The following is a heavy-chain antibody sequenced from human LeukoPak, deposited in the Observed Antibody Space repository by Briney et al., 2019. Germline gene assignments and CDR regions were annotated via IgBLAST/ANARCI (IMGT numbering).Heavy chain of an antibody. V-gene: IGHV3-23*01. CDR2: ISGSGGST. D-gene: IGHD2-2*01. CDR1: GFTFSSYA. Sequence: TGGSLRLSCAASGFTFSSYAMSWVRQAPGKGLEWVSAISGSGGSTYYADSVKGRFTISRDNSKNTLYLQMNSLRAEDTAVYYCAGAGVVVPAAAGHWGQGTLVTVSS. J-gene: IGHJ4*02. CDR3: AGAGVVVPAAAGH.